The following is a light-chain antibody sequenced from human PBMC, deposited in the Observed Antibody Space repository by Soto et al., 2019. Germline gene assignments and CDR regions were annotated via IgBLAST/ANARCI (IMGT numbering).Light chain of an antibody. CDR1: SSDIGGSNY. CDR3: SSYRITTVV. V-gene: IGLV2-14*01. Sequence: QSALTQPASVSVSPGQSITISCTGTSSDIGGSNYVSWYQQHPGKAPKLIIYEVTNRPSGVSDRFSGSKSDNTASLIISGLQAEDEAHYYCSSYRITTVVFASGTKVTVL. CDR2: EVT. J-gene: IGLJ1*01.